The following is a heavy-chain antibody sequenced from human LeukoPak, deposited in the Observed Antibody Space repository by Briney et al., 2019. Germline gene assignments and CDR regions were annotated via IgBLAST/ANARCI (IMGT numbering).Heavy chain of an antibody. CDR1: GGSLSSGDYY. CDR3: ARVRTDHDYGDYGDDY. D-gene: IGHD4-17*01. J-gene: IGHJ4*02. V-gene: IGHV4-30-4*01. Sequence: SETLSLTCTVSGGSLSSGDYYWGWLRQPPGKGLEWLGYIYYSGSTYYNPSLKSRVTISVDTSKNQFSLKLSSVTAADTAVYYCARVRTDHDYGDYGDDYWGQGTLVTVSS. CDR2: IYYSGST.